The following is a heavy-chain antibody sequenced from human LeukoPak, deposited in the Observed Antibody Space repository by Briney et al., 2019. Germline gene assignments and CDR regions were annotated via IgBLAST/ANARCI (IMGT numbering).Heavy chain of an antibody. D-gene: IGHD3-22*01. V-gene: IGHV4-59*01. Sequence: SETLSLTCAVYGASLSGYYWTWIRQPPGKGLEWIGYIYYSGSTNYNPSPKSRVTISVDTSKNQFSLKLSSVTAADTAVYYCAREGYYDSSGPLDYWGQGTLVTVSS. CDR3: AREGYYDSSGPLDY. CDR1: GASLSGYY. CDR2: IYYSGST. J-gene: IGHJ4*02.